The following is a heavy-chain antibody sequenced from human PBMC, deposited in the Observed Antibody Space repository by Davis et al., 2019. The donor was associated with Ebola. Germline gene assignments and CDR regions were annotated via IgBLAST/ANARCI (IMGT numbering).Heavy chain of an antibody. CDR1: GGSFSGFF. CDR2: IYYSGST. V-gene: IGHV4-59*08. Sequence: MPGGSLRLSCAVYGGSFSGFFWSWIRQPPGKGLEWIGYIYYSGSTNYNPSLKSRVTISVDTSKNQLSLKLSSVTAADTAVYYCARLEASSSGWTRDHGAFDIWGQGTMVTVSS. CDR3: ARLEASSSGWTRDHGAFDI. J-gene: IGHJ3*02. D-gene: IGHD6-19*01.